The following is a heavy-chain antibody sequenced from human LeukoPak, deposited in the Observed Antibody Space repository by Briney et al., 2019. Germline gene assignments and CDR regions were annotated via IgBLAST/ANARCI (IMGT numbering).Heavy chain of an antibody. D-gene: IGHD4-17*01. Sequence: PGGSLRLSCAASGFTFSSYAMHWVRQAPGKGVEWVAVISYDGSNKYYADSVKGRFTISRDNSKNTLYLQMNSLRAEDTAVYYCARGHDYGDYGNYYYYYYMDVWGKGTTVTVSS. CDR3: ARGHDYGDYGNYYYYYYMDV. J-gene: IGHJ6*03. V-gene: IGHV3-30*04. CDR1: GFTFSSYA. CDR2: ISYDGSNK.